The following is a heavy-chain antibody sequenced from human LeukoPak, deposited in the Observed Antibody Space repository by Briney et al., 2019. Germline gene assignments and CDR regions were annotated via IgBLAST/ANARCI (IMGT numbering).Heavy chain of an antibody. Sequence: PSETLSLTCTVSGGSISSYYWTWIRQPAGKGLEWIGRIHTSGSTNYNPSLKSRVTMSVDTSNNQFSLKLTSATAADTAVYYCARETEVPAGRSWDFWGQGTLVTVSS. D-gene: IGHD2-21*02. CDR1: GGSISSYY. CDR3: ARETEVPAGRSWDF. CDR2: IHTSGST. J-gene: IGHJ4*02. V-gene: IGHV4-4*07.